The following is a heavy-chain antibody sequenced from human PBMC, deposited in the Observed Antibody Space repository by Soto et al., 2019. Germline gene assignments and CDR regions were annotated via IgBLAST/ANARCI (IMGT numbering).Heavy chain of an antibody. Sequence: KTXATLSLTCTVSGGSISTYYWSWIRQPPGKGLEWIGYIYYSGSTNYNPSLKSRVTISVDTSKNQFSLKLSSVTAADTAVYYCAREGNSGYYFNWFDPWGQGTLVTVS. J-gene: IGHJ5*02. D-gene: IGHD3-22*01. CDR2: IYYSGST. CDR3: AREGNSGYYFNWFDP. V-gene: IGHV4-59*01. CDR1: GGSISTYY.